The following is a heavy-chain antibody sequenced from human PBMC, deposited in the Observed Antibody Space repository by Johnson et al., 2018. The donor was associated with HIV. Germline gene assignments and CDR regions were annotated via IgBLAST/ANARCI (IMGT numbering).Heavy chain of an antibody. J-gene: IGHJ3*02. V-gene: IGHV3-74*01. CDR1: GFTFSHYW. D-gene: IGHD3-3*01. CDR3: ARVGTIFGRDGFDI. Sequence: VQLVESGGGLVQPGGSLRLSCAASGFTFSHYWLHWVRQAPGKGLMWVSRINSAWSSTTYADSVKGRFTISRENAKNPLYLQMNSLRAEDTAVYYCARVGTIFGRDGFDIWGQGTMVTVSS. CDR2: INSAWSST.